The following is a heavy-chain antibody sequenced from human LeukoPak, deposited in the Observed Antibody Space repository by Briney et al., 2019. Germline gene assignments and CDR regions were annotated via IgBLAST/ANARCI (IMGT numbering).Heavy chain of an antibody. Sequence: KPSETLSLTCAVSGYSISSGYYWGWIRQPPGKGLEWIGSIYHSGSTNYNPSLKSRVTISVDTSKNQFSLKLSSVTAADTAVYYCARASSGYRFGAFDIWGQGTMVTVSS. CDR1: GYSISSGYY. CDR3: ARASSGYRFGAFDI. J-gene: IGHJ3*02. V-gene: IGHV4-38-2*01. D-gene: IGHD5-18*01. CDR2: IYHSGST.